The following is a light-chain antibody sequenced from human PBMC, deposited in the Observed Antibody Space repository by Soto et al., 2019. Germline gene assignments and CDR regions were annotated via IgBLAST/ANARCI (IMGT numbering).Light chain of an antibody. CDR3: QQYGTAPWV. V-gene: IGKV3-20*01. CDR2: GAS. J-gene: IGKJ4*01. Sequence: ETVLTQSPGTLSLSPGDRATLACRASPSVSSSFFAWYQQKPGQPPRLLIYGASTRATGIPDRISGSGSGTYFPLTISSLEPEDCAMYYFQQYGTAPWVVGEGTKVEIK. CDR1: PSVSSSF.